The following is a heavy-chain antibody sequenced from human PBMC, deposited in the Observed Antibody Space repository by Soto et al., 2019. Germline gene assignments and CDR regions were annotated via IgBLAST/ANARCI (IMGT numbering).Heavy chain of an antibody. CDR3: AKDYYDTLTGYYGPDY. J-gene: IGHJ4*02. Sequence: GGSLRLSCAASGFTFSSYGVHWVRQAPGKGLEWVAVISYDGSNKYYADSVKGRFTISRDTSKNTLYLQMNSLGAEDTAVYYCAKDYYDTLTGYYGPDYWGQGTLVTVSS. V-gene: IGHV3-30*18. CDR1: GFTFSSYG. CDR2: ISYDGSNK. D-gene: IGHD3-9*01.